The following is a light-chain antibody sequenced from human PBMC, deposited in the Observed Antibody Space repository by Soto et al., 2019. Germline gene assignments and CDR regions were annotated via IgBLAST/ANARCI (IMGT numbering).Light chain of an antibody. J-gene: IGKJ1*01. CDR2: WAS. CDR1: QSVLYSSNNKNY. Sequence: DIVMTQSPDSLAVSLGERATINCKSSQSVLYSSNNKNYLAWYQQKPGQPPKLLIYWASTRESGVPDRFSGSGSGTDFTLTISSLXAEDVAVYYCQQYYSTPPWTFGQGTKVDIK. V-gene: IGKV4-1*01. CDR3: QQYYSTPPWT.